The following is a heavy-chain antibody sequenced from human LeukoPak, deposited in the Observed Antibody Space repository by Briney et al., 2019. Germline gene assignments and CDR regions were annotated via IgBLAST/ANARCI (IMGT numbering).Heavy chain of an antibody. J-gene: IGHJ4*02. CDR2: IYTSGST. CDR1: GGSFSGYY. CDR3: ARGGRGSSSGNYYFDY. Sequence: SETLSLTCAVYGGSFSGYYWSWIRQPAGKGLEWIGRIYTSGSTNYNPSLKSRVTMSVDTSKNQFSLKLSSVTAADTAVYYCARGGRGSSSGNYYFDYWGQGTLVTVSS. V-gene: IGHV4-59*10. D-gene: IGHD6-6*01.